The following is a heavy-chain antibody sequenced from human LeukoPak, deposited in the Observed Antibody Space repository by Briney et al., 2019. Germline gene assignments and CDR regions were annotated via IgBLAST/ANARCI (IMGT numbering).Heavy chain of an antibody. CDR2: IFWDDDK. Sequence: TLSLTCTVSGDSISGYYWSWIRQPPGKALEWFTLIFWDDDKRYSPSLKSRLTITKDTSKNQVVLTMTSMGPVDTATYFCAHIPSAAAGTGLVDYWGQGTLVTVSS. J-gene: IGHJ4*02. CDR3: AHIPSAAAGTGLVDY. V-gene: IGHV2-5*08. CDR1: GDSISGYY. D-gene: IGHD6-13*01.